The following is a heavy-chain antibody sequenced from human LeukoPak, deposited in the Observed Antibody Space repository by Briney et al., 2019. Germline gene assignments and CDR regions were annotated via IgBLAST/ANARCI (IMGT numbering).Heavy chain of an antibody. V-gene: IGHV1-2*02. CDR2: INPKSGGT. Sequence: ASVKVSCKPSGYTSTGYYMHWVRQAPGQGLEWMGWINPKSGGTNYAQKFQGRVTMTRDTSISTAHMELSRLRSDDTAMYYCARPSGGGYSGYDLMIWGQGSLVTVSS. CDR1: GYTSTGYY. D-gene: IGHD5-12*01. J-gene: IGHJ4*02. CDR3: ARPSGGGYSGYDLMI.